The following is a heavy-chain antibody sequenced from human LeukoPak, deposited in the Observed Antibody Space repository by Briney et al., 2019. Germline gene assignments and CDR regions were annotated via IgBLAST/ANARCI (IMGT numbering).Heavy chain of an antibody. CDR2: ISATGGST. V-gene: IGHV3-64*01. Sequence: GGSLRLSCAASGFTFSDYAKHWVRQTPGKGLEYVSAISATGGSTYYGNSVKGRLIVSRDNSKNTAYLQMGGLRTEDTAVYYCLRGSPRSTGGDYWGQGTMVTVSS. CDR1: GFTFSDYA. J-gene: IGHJ4*02. CDR3: LRGSPRSTGGDY. D-gene: IGHD2-8*02.